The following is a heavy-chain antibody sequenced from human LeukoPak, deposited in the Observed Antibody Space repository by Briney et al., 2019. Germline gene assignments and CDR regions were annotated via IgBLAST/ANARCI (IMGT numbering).Heavy chain of an antibody. CDR3: AKFFTGEYVRAFDV. D-gene: IGHD3-10*02. CDR1: GFTFSNYW. J-gene: IGHJ3*01. CDR2: IKEDGGEK. Sequence: GGSLRLSCTVSGFTFSNYWMAWVRQAPGKGLEWVANIKEDGGEKIYVDFVKGRFTISRDNSKNTLYLQMNSLRAEDTAVYYCAKFFTGEYVRAFDVWGQGTMVTVSS. V-gene: IGHV3-7*01.